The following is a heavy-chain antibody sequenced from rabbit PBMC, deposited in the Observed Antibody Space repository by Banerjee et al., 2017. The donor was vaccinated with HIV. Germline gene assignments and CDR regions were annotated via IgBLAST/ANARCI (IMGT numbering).Heavy chain of an antibody. CDR2: IVGGSSGST. D-gene: IGHD8-1*01. CDR3: ARTGSSYYLGFSL. CDR1: GFSFSSNYC. V-gene: IGHV1S40*01. J-gene: IGHJ4*01. Sequence: QSLEESGGDLVKPEGSLTLTCTASGFSFSSNYCICWVRQAPGKGLEWIGCIVGGSSGSTDYASWAKGRFTISKTSSTTVTLQMTSLTAADTATYFCARTGSSYYLGFSLWGPGTLVTVS.